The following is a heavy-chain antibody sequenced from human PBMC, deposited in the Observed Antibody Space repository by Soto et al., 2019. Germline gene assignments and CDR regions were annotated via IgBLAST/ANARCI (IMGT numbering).Heavy chain of an antibody. CDR3: ARGYILTGYSRAEWFDP. CDR1: SGSISSSNW. CDR2: IYHSGST. V-gene: IGHV4-4*02. Sequence: SETLSLTCAFSSGSISSSNWWSWVRQPPGKGLEWIGEIYHSGSTNYNPSLKSRVTISVDTSKNQFSLKLSSVTAADTAVYYCARGYILTGYSRAEWFDPWGQETLVTVPS. D-gene: IGHD3-9*01. J-gene: IGHJ5*02.